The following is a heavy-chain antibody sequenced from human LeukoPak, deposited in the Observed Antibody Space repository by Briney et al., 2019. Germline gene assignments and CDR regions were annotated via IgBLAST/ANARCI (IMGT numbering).Heavy chain of an antibody. D-gene: IGHD3-10*01. CDR2: IKQDGSEK. V-gene: IGHV3-7*01. CDR1: GFIFSSYW. Sequence: GGSLRLSCAAAGFIFSSYWMSWVRQAPGKGLEWVANIKQDGSEKYYVDSVRGRFTISRDNAKNSLYLQMNSLRAEDTAVYYCARIIGELPIHFDYWGQGTLVTVSS. CDR3: ARIIGELPIHFDY. J-gene: IGHJ4*02.